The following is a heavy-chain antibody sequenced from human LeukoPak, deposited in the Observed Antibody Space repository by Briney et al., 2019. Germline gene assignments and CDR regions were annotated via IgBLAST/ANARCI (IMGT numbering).Heavy chain of an antibody. CDR1: GYSISSGYY. D-gene: IGHD6-13*01. CDR3: ARVMEAAADCDY. J-gene: IGHJ4*02. V-gene: IGHV4-38-2*01. CDR2: IYHSGST. Sequence: ASETLSLTCAVSGYSISSGYYWGWIRQPPGKGLEWIGSIYHSGSTYYNPSLKSRVTISVDTSKNQFSLKLSSVTAADTAVYYCARVMEAAADCDYWGQGTLVTVSS.